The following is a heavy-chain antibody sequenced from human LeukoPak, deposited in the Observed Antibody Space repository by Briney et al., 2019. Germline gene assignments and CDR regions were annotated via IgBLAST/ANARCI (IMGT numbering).Heavy chain of an antibody. D-gene: IGHD6-13*01. CDR1: GFTFSSYA. CDR3: AREGQLAEGYDY. J-gene: IGHJ4*02. Sequence: GGSLRLSCAASGFTFSSYAMNWVRQAPGKGLEWVSVIRGSGGGSYYGDSVKGRFTISRDNAKNSLYLQMNSLSAEDTAVYYCAREGQLAEGYDYWGQGTLVTVSS. V-gene: IGHV3-23*01. CDR2: IRGSGGGS.